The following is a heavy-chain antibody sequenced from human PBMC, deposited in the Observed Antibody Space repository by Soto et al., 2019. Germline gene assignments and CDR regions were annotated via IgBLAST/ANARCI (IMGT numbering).Heavy chain of an antibody. CDR2: IYHGGTT. J-gene: IGHJ4*03. Sequence: LSLTCTVSGDSISSGSYWGWIRQPPGEGPEWIASIYHGGTTFYNPSLKSRISISVDTSKNQFSLRLTSVTAADTATYYCARVHVMVVAGSTFDYWGPGTLVTVSS. CDR1: GDSISSGSY. D-gene: IGHD6-19*01. V-gene: IGHV4-38-2*02. CDR3: ARVHVMVVAGSTFDY.